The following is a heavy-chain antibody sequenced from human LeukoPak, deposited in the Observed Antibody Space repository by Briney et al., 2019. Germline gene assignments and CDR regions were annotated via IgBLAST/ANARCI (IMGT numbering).Heavy chain of an antibody. D-gene: IGHD3-9*01. CDR3: ANQGNGYYDVLTGFNHFDY. CDR1: GFTFSSYS. J-gene: IGHJ4*02. CDR2: ISGSGGST. Sequence: PGGSLRLSCAASGFTFSSYSMNWVRQAPGKGLEWVSAISGSGGSTYYADSVKGRFTISRDNSKNTLSLQMNSLRAEDTAVYYCANQGNGYYDVLTGFNHFDYWGQGTLVTVSS. V-gene: IGHV3-23*01.